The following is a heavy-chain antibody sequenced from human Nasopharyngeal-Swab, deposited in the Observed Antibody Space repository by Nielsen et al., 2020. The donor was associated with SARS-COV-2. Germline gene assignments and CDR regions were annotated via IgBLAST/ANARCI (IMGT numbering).Heavy chain of an antibody. Sequence: SETLSLTCTVSDASITTNSYYWAWIRQPPGKGLEWIGYMYYSGTTSCNPSLKSRVTISVDTSKNQFSLKLISVTAADTALYYCARGGLGPIDNWGQGTLVTVSS. CDR2: MYYSGTT. D-gene: IGHD3/OR15-3a*01. J-gene: IGHJ4*02. CDR3: ARGGLGPIDN. V-gene: IGHV4-61*05. CDR1: DASITTNSYY.